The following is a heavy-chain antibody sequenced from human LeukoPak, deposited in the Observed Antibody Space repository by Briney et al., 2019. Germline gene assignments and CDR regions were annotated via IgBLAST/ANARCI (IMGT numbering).Heavy chain of an antibody. Sequence: SETLSLTCAVYGGSFSGYYWSWIRQPPGKGLEWIGEINHSGSTNYNPSLKSRVTISVDTSKNQFSLKLSSVTAADTAVYYCARGPGSREGYIVATIGRGSYFDYWGQGTLVTVSS. V-gene: IGHV4-34*01. J-gene: IGHJ4*02. CDR2: INHSGST. CDR1: GGSFSGYY. CDR3: ARGPGSREGYIVATIGRGSYFDY. D-gene: IGHD5-12*01.